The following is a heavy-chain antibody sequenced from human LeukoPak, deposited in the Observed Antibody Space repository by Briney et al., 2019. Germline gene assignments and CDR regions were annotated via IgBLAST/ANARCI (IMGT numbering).Heavy chain of an antibody. CDR1: GFTFSDYD. J-gene: IGHJ4*02. CDR2: IGTAGDT. V-gene: IGHV3-13*01. CDR3: ARVAKERVGGVYYFDY. D-gene: IGHD1-1*01. Sequence: GGSLRLSCAASGFTFSDYDMHWVRQATGKGLEWVSAIGTAGDTYYTGSVKGRFTISRENAKNSLYLQMNSLRAGDTAVYYCARVAKERVGGVYYFDYWGQETLVTVSS.